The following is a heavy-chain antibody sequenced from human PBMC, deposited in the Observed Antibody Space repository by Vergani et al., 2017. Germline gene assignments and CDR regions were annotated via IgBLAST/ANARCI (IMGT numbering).Heavy chain of an antibody. CDR1: GYSFTSYW. D-gene: IGHD4-17*01. Sequence: EVQLVQSGAEVTKPGESLKLSCKGSGYSFTSYWIGWARQMPGKGLEWMGIIYPGDSDTRYSPSFQGQVTISADKSISTAYLQWSSLKASDTAMYYCARRGRGYGGYPYWYFDLWGRGTLVTVSS. CDR3: ARRGRGYGGYPYWYFDL. CDR2: IYPGDSDT. V-gene: IGHV5-51*03. J-gene: IGHJ2*01.